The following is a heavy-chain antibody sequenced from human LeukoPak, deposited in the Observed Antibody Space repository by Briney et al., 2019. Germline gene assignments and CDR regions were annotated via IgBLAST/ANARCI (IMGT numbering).Heavy chain of an antibody. J-gene: IGHJ4*02. CDR1: GFTFSSYW. V-gene: IGHV3-74*01. D-gene: IGHD3-10*01. CDR3: AKAITYYYGSGKGYLDY. Sequence: GGSLRLSCAASGFTFSSYWMHWVRQAPGKGLVWVSRINSDGSSTSYADSVKGRFTISRDNAKNTLYLQMNSLRAEDTGVFYCAKAITYYYGSGKGYLDYWGQGTLVTVSS. CDR2: INSDGSST.